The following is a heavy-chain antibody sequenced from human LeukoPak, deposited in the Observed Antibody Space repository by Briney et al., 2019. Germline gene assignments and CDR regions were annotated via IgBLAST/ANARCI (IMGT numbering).Heavy chain of an antibody. J-gene: IGHJ4*02. CDR2: IYHSGST. CDR3: ARELVAAAGLSSFGY. D-gene: IGHD6-13*01. CDR1: GGSISSGGYY. Sequence: SQTLSLTCTVSGGSISSGGYYWSWIRQPPGKGLEWIGYIYHSGSTYYNPSLKSRVTISVDRSKNQFSLKLSSVTAADTAAYYCARELVAAAGLSSFGYWGQGTLVTVSS. V-gene: IGHV4-30-2*01.